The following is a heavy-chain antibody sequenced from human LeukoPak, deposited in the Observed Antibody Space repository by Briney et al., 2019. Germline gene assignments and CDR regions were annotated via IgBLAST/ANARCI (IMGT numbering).Heavy chain of an antibody. V-gene: IGHV3-74*01. CDR3: ARGKYDFWSCYYPYYYYYGMDV. CDR1: GFTFSSYW. D-gene: IGHD3-3*01. CDR2: INSDGSST. J-gene: IGHJ6*02. Sequence: QAGGSLRLSCAASGFTFSSYWMHWVRQAPGKGLVWVSRINSDGSSTSYADSVKGRFTISRDNAKNTLYLQMNSLRAEDTAVYYCARGKYDFWSCYYPYYYYYGMDVWGQGTTVTVSS.